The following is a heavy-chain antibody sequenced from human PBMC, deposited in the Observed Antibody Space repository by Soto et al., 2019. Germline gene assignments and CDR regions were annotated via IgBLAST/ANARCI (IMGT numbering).Heavy chain of an antibody. Sequence: EVQLVESGGGLVQTGGSLRLSCAASGFDFRKFWMNWIRHVPGKGLEWVATIKDDGSQKFYVDSVRGRFSIFRDNGMNFVSLEMSRLRGGETPTYYCARHLYGDYFDYWGQGVVVTVSS. CDR1: GFDFRKFW. D-gene: IGHD3-10*01. CDR2: IKDDGSQK. J-gene: IGHJ4*02. CDR3: ARHLYGDYFDY. V-gene: IGHV3-7*01.